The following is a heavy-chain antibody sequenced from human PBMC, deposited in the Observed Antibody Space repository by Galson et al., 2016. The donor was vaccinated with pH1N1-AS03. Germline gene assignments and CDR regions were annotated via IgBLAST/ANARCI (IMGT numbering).Heavy chain of an antibody. D-gene: IGHD6-13*01. CDR2: IDSDDDK. V-gene: IGHV2-70*20. CDR1: GFSLTSPGVC. J-gene: IGHJ4*02. CDR3: ARVWGAAAGYFDY. Sequence: PALVKPTQTLTLTCSFSGFSLTSPGVCVTWVRQPPGKALEWLATIDSDDDKYYTTSLKTRLTISKDTSKNQVVLTMTNMDPVDTATYYGARVWGAAAGYFDYWGPGNLVVVSS.